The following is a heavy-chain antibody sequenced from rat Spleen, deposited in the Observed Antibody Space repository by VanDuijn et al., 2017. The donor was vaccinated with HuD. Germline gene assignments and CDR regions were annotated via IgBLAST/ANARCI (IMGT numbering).Heavy chain of an antibody. CDR3: TRGGTTDY. CDR2: ISFDGGST. CDR1: GFTFSDYY. Sequence: EVQLAESGGGLVQPGRSLKLSCAASGFTFSDYYMAWVRQAPTKGMEWVASISFDGGSTYYRASVKGRFIISRNNAKSNLYLQMNSLRSEDTATYYCTRGGTTDYWGQGVMVTVSS. D-gene: IGHD1-5*01. V-gene: IGHV5-20*01. J-gene: IGHJ2*01.